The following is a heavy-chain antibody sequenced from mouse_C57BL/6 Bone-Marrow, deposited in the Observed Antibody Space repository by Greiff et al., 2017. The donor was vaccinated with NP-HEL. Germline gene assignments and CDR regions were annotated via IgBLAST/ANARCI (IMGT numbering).Heavy chain of an antibody. CDR3: ARGLFRFAY. D-gene: IGHD3-1*01. Sequence: VQGVESGPELVKPGASVKISCKASGYAFSSSWMNWVKQRPGKGLEWIGRIYPGDGDTNYNGKFKGKATLTADKSSSTAYMQLSSLTSEDSAVYFCARGLFRFAYWGQGTLVTVSA. V-gene: IGHV1-82*01. CDR2: IYPGDGDT. CDR1: GYAFSSSW. J-gene: IGHJ3*01.